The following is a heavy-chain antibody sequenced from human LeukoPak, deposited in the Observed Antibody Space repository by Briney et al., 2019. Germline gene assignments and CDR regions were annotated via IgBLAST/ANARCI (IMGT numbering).Heavy chain of an antibody. J-gene: IGHJ4*02. V-gene: IGHV4-61*05. Sequence: PSETLSLTCTVSGGSISSSSYYWGWIRQPPGKGLEWIGYIYYSGSTNYNPSLKSRVTISVDTSKNQFSLKLSSVTAADTAVYYCASGNWRYYFDYWGQGTLVTVSS. CDR2: IYYSGST. CDR1: GGSISSSSYY. D-gene: IGHD1-1*01. CDR3: ASGNWRYYFDY.